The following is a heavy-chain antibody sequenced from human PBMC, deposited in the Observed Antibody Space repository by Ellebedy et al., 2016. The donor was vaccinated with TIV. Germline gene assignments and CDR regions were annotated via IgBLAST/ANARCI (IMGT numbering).Heavy chain of an antibody. CDR2: IRSKAYGGTT. V-gene: IGHV3-49*03. CDR3: ASRPQTLYYYDSSLAGYNDAFDI. J-gene: IGHJ3*02. Sequence: PGGSLRLSCTGSGFTLGDYAMSWFRQAPGKGLEWVGFIRSKAYGGTTEYAASVKGRFTISRDDSKSIAYLQMNSLRAEDTAVYYCASRPQTLYYYDSSLAGYNDAFDIWGQGTMVTVSS. D-gene: IGHD3-22*01. CDR1: GFTLGDYA.